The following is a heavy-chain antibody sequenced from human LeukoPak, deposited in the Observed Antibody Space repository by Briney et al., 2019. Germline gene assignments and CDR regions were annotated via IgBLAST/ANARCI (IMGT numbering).Heavy chain of an antibody. CDR3: AKWGDYDVLTGYYDPDY. Sequence: GGSLRLSCVASGFTFSNYAMSWVRQAPGKGLEWVSAITGSGGITYYADSMKGRFTISRDNSKNTLYLQMNSLRAEDTAVYYCAKWGDYDVLTGYYDPDYWGQGTLVTVSS. CDR1: GFTFSNYA. CDR2: ITGSGGIT. V-gene: IGHV3-23*01. D-gene: IGHD3-9*01. J-gene: IGHJ4*02.